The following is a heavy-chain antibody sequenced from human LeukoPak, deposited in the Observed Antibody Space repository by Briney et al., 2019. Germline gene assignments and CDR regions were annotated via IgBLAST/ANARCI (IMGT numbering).Heavy chain of an antibody. CDR3: ARVEVEATHINAFDI. J-gene: IGHJ3*02. V-gene: IGHV1-18*01. CDR1: GYTFTSYG. CDR2: ISAYNGNT. D-gene: IGHD1-26*01. Sequence: ASVKVSCKASGYTFTSYGISWVRQAPGQGLEWMGWISAYNGNTNYAQKLQGRVTMTTDTSTSTAYMELRSLRSDDTAVYYCARVEVEATHINAFDIWGQGTMVTVSS.